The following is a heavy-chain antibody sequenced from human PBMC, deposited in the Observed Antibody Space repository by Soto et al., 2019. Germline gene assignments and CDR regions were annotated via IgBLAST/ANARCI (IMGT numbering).Heavy chain of an antibody. Sequence: ASVKVSCKASGYTFTGYYLHWVRQAPGQGLGWMGWINPNNGGTNYAQKFQGWVTMTRDTSISTAYMELSKLTSDDTAVYYCARGIGSVGATHYFDFWGQGTLVTVSS. D-gene: IGHD1-26*01. V-gene: IGHV1-2*04. CDR1: GYTFTGYY. CDR3: ARGIGSVGATHYFDF. J-gene: IGHJ4*02. CDR2: INPNNGGT.